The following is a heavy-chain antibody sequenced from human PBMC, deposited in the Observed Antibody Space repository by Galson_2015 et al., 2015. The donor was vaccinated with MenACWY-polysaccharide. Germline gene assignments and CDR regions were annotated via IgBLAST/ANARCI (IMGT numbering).Heavy chain of an antibody. D-gene: IGHD3-22*01. CDR1: GFSLSTSGMR. CDR3: ARIPGYYDSSGYSEDAFDI. V-gene: IGHV2-70*04. J-gene: IGHJ3*02. Sequence: PALVKPTQTLTLTCTFSGFSLSTSGMRVSWIRQPPGKALEWLARIDWDDDKFYSTSLKTRLTISKDTSKNQVVLTMTNMDPVDTATYYCARIPGYYDSSGYSEDAFDIWGQGTMVAVSS. CDR2: IDWDDDK.